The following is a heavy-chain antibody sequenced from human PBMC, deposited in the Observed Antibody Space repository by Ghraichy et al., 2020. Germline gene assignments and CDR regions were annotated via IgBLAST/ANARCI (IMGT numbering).Heavy chain of an antibody. D-gene: IGHD6-13*01. CDR3: ARDPHSSREYSSSRRSGMDV. Sequence: GGSLRLSCAASGFTFSSYSMNWVRQAPGKGLEWVSSISSSSSYIYYADSVKGRFTISRDNAKNSLYLQMNSLRAEDTAVYYCARDPHSSREYSSSRRSGMDVWGQGTTVTVSS. CDR1: GFTFSSYS. J-gene: IGHJ6*02. V-gene: IGHV3-21*01. CDR2: ISSSSSYI.